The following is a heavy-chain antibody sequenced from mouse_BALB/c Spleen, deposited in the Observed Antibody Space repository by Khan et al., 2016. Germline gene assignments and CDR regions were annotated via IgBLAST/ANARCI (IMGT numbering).Heavy chain of an antibody. CDR3: ARLQYYGYMNY. CDR2: INPDSSTI. D-gene: IGHD1-2*01. Sequence: EVKLLESGGGLVQPGGSLKLSCAASGFDFSRYWMSWVRQAPGKGLEWIGEINPDSSTINYTTSLKDKFISSRDNAKNRLYLQMSKVRSEDTALFLCARLQYYGYMNYWVKGPTLTVSP. J-gene: IGHJ2*01. CDR1: GFDFSRYW. V-gene: IGHV4-1*02.